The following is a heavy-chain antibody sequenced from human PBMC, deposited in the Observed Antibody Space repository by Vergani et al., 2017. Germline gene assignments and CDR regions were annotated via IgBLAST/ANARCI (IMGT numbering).Heavy chain of an antibody. Sequence: VQLVESGGGLVQPGGSLRLSCAASGFTVSSNYMSWVRQAPGKGLEWVSVIYSGGSTYYADSVKGRFTISRDNSKNTLYLQMNSLRAEDTAVYYCARDYGPSSSWYGGYYYYYGMDVWGQGTTVTVSS. CDR1: GFTVSSNY. J-gene: IGHJ6*02. D-gene: IGHD6-13*01. CDR3: ARDYGPSSSWYGGYYYYYGMDV. CDR2: IYSGGST. V-gene: IGHV3-53*01.